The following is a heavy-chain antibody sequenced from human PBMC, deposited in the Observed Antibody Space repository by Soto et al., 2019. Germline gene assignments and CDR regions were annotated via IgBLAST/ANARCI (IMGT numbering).Heavy chain of an antibody. D-gene: IGHD1-7*01. Sequence: QVQLVQSGAEVKKPGSSVKVSCKASGGTFSSYTISWVRQAPGQGLEWMGRIIPILGIANYAQKFQGRVTITAYKSTSTAYMELTSLRSEDTAVYYCARARAGNTSSSFQSYYYYMDVWGKGTTVTVSS. CDR2: IIPILGIA. J-gene: IGHJ6*03. CDR1: GGTFSSYT. CDR3: ARARAGNTSSSFQSYYYYMDV. V-gene: IGHV1-69*02.